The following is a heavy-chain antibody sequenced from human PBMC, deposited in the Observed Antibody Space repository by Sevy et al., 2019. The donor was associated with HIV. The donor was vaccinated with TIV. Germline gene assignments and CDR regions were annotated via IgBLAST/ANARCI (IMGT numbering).Heavy chain of an antibody. CDR2: INPNSGGT. D-gene: IGHD1-1*01. V-gene: IGHV1-2*02. CDR1: GYTFTGYY. Sequence: ASVKVSCKASGYTFTGYYMHWVRQAPGQGLEWMGWINPNSGGTNYAQKFQGRVTMTRDTSISTAYMELSRLRSDDTAVYYCARDALLRGGYRDYWGQGTLVTVS. J-gene: IGHJ4*02. CDR3: ARDALLRGGYRDY.